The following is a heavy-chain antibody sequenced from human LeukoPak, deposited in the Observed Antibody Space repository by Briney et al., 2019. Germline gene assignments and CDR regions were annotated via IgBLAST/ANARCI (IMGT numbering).Heavy chain of an antibody. CDR3: VGADYDILTGYYIDY. CDR1: GFTFSSFE. V-gene: IGHV3-48*03. Sequence: GGSLRLSCAASGFTFSSFEMHWVRQAPGKGLEWVSYISSSGDTLYYANSMKGRFTISRDNAKNSLYLQMNSLRAEDTAVYYCVGADYDILTGYYIDYWGQGTLVTVSS. CDR2: ISSSGDTL. D-gene: IGHD3-9*01. J-gene: IGHJ4*02.